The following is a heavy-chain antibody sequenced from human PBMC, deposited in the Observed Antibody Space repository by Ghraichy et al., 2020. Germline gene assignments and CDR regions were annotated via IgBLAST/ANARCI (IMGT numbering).Heavy chain of an antibody. Sequence: ETLSLTCAASGFTFSSYWMSWVRQAPGEGLEWVANIKEDGSKKYSVDSGKGRFTVSRDNAQNSLYLQLNSLRVEDTAVYYCARLIARQTLDYWGQGTLVTVTS. CDR3: ARLIARQTLDY. CDR2: IKEDGSKK. CDR1: GFTFSSYW. V-gene: IGHV3-7*03. D-gene: IGHD3-16*01. J-gene: IGHJ4*02.